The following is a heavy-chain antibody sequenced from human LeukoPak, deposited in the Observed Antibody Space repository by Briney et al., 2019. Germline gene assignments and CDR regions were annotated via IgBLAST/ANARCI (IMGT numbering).Heavy chain of an antibody. J-gene: IGHJ5*02. CDR3: AREAMIVSRGWFDP. V-gene: IGHV4-59*01. D-gene: IGHD3-22*01. Sequence: SETLSLTCTVSGGSISSYYWSWLRQPPGKGLEWIGYIYYSGSTNYNPSLKSRVTISVDTSKNQFSLKLSSVTAADTAVYYCAREAMIVSRGWFDPWGQGTLVTVSS. CDR1: GGSISSYY. CDR2: IYYSGST.